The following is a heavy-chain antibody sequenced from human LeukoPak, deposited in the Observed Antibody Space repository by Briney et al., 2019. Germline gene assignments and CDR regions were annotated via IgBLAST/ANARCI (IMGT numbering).Heavy chain of an antibody. CDR2: INPNSGGT. D-gene: IGHD2-21*02. Sequence: GASVKVSCKASGYTFTGYYMHGVRQAPGQGLEWMGWINPNSGGTNYAQKFQGRVTMTRDTSISTAYMELSRLRSDDTAVYYCATAAYCGGDCQAFDIWGQGTMVTVSS. CDR3: ATAAYCGGDCQAFDI. V-gene: IGHV1-2*02. CDR1: GYTFTGYY. J-gene: IGHJ3*02.